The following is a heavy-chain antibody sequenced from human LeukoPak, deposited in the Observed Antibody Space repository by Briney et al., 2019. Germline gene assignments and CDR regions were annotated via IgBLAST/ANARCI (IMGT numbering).Heavy chain of an antibody. Sequence: GGSLRLSCAASGFDFSIYAMSWVRQAPGKGLEWVASISGSDGRTYYADSVKGRFSISRDNSKTTLFLQMSALRAADTAVYYCAKHHLGVWSYSTYFDHWGQGTLVTVSS. CDR3: AKHHLGVWSYSTYFDH. V-gene: IGHV3-23*01. CDR2: ISGSDGRT. CDR1: GFDFSIYA. J-gene: IGHJ4*02. D-gene: IGHD3-10*01.